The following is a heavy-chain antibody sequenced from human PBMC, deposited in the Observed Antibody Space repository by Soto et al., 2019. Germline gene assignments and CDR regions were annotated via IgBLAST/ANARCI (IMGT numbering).Heavy chain of an antibody. CDR3: AKDGRIAARYLRYYYYGMDV. CDR1: GFTFSSYA. V-gene: IGHV3-23*01. J-gene: IGHJ6*02. Sequence: PGGSLRLSCAASGFTFSSYAMSWVRQAPGKGLEWVSAISGSGGSTYYADSVKGRFTISRDNSKNTLYLQMNSLRAEDTAVYYCAKDGRIAARYLRYYYYGMDVWGQGTTVTVSS. D-gene: IGHD6-6*01. CDR2: ISGSGGST.